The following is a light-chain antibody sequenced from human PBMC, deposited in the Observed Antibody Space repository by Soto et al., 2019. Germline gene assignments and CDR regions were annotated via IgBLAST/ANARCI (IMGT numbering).Light chain of an antibody. CDR3: CSYAGSYSV. CDR2: GVS. Sequence: QSVLTQPRSVSGSPGQSVTLSCTGTRSDVGFYNYVSWYQQHPGKAPKLMIYGVSTRPSGVPDRFSASKSGNTASLTISGLQAEDEADYYCCSYAGSYSVFGGGTKLTVL. CDR1: RSDVGFYNY. V-gene: IGLV2-11*01. J-gene: IGLJ3*02.